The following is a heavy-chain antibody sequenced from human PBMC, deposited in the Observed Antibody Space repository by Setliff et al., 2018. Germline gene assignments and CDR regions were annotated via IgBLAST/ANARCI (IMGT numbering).Heavy chain of an antibody. CDR2: IKQDGSEK. CDR3: ARDGGEY. D-gene: IGHD3-16*01. V-gene: IGHV3-7*01. CDR1: GFTFSSYA. J-gene: IGHJ4*02. Sequence: GSLRLSCAASGFTFSSYAMSWVRQAPGKGLEWVANIKQDGSEKYYVDSVKGRFTISRDNAKNSLYLQMNSLRAEDTAVYYCARDGGEYWGRGTLVTVSS.